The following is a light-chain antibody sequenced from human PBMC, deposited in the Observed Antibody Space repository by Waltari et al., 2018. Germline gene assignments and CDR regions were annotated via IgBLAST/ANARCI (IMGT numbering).Light chain of an antibody. V-gene: IGLV3-19*01. Sequence: SSELTQDPAVSLALGPTFRFTCQGARLSSYDSTWYRQKPGQAPLLVMYGKNNRRSGIPDRFSGSYSGETASLTITGAQAEDEADYYGNSRDSNGNPFVFGPATKVTVL. CDR2: GKN. J-gene: IGLJ1*01. CDR1: RLSSYD. CDR3: NSRDSNGNPFV.